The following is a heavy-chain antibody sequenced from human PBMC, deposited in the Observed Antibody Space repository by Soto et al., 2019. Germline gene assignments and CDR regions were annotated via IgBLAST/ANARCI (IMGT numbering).Heavy chain of an antibody. Sequence: EVQLVESGGGLVKPGGSLRLSCAASGFTVSSNYMSWVRQAPGKGLEWVSVIYSGGSTYYADSVKGRFTISRDNSKNKLYLQMNSLRAEDTAVYYCARVRRFGVVISGVDYWGQGTLVTVCS. CDR3: ARVRRFGVVISGVDY. D-gene: IGHD3-3*01. V-gene: IGHV3-66*01. CDR2: IYSGGST. CDR1: GFTVSSNY. J-gene: IGHJ4*02.